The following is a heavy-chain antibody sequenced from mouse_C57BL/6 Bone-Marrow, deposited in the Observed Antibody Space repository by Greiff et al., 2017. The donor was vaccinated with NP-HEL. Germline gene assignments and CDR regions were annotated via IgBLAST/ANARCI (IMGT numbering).Heavy chain of an antibody. J-gene: IGHJ4*01. V-gene: IGHV1-9*01. CDR3: ARLNYYGSSPYYYAMDY. CDR2: ILPGSGST. CDR1: GYTFTGYW. D-gene: IGHD1-1*01. Sequence: VQLQQSGAELMKPGASVKLSCKATGYTFTGYWIEWVKQRPGHGLEWIGEILPGSGSTNYNEKFKGKATFTADTSSNTAYMQLSSLTTEDSAIYYCARLNYYGSSPYYYAMDYWGQGTSVTVSS.